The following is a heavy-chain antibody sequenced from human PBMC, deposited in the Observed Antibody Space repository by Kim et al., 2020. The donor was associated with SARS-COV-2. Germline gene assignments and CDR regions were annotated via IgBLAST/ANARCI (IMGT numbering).Heavy chain of an antibody. J-gene: IGHJ4*02. CDR3: ARDLVVVPAASGFDY. V-gene: IGHV1-46*01. Sequence: KHRGRLTMTRDTSTSPVYMERSSLRSEDTAVYYCARDLVVVPAASGFDYWGQGTLVTVSS. D-gene: IGHD2-2*01.